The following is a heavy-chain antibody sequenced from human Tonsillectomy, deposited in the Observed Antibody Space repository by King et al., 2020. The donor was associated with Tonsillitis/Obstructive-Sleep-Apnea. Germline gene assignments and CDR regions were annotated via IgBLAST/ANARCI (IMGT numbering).Heavy chain of an antibody. D-gene: IGHD6-13*01. J-gene: IGHJ6*03. CDR1: GFTFSSHA. Sequence: EVQLVESGGGLVQPGGSLRLSCAASGFTFSSHAMSWVRQAPGKGLEWVSVIRTSDGSTDYADSGKGRFTISRDNSRNTLYLQMNSLRAEDTPVYSCAKDIDNSIWFLRNYMDVWGKGTTVTVSS. CDR2: IRTSDGST. V-gene: IGHV3-23*04. CDR3: AKDIDNSIWFLRNYMDV.